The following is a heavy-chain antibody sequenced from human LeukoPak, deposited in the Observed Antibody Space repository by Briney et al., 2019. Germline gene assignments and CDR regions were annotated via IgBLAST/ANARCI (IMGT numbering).Heavy chain of an antibody. CDR1: GGYIRSYY. V-gene: IGHV4-4*07. CDR3: ARGHYSSSDAFDI. D-gene: IGHD6-13*01. Sequence: SETLSLTCTVSGGYIRSYYWSWIRQPAGKGLEWIGRIYTSGSTNYNPSLKSRVTMSVDTSKNQFSLKLSSVTAADTAVYYCARGHYSSSDAFDIWGQGTMVTVSS. J-gene: IGHJ3*02. CDR2: IYTSGST.